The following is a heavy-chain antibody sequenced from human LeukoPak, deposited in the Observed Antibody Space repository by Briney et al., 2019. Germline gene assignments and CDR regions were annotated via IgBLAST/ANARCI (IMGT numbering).Heavy chain of an antibody. Sequence: SQTLSLTCTVSGGSISSGGYYWSWIRQPPGKGLEWIGYIYHSGSTYYNPTLKSRVTISVDRSKNQFSLKLSSVTAADTAVYYCARAGIDFWSGSPYNWFGPWGQGTLVTVSS. J-gene: IGHJ5*02. CDR3: ARAGIDFWSGSPYNWFGP. V-gene: IGHV4-30-2*01. CDR2: IYHSGST. D-gene: IGHD3-3*01. CDR1: GGSISSGGYY.